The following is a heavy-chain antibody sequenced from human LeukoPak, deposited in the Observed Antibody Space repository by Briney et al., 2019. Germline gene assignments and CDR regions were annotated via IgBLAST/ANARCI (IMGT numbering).Heavy chain of an antibody. Sequence: GGSLRLSCAASGFSFSSYEMNWVRQAPGKGPEWVSYISSSGSTIYYADSVKGRFTISRDNAKNSLYLQMNSLRAEDTAVYYCARSYYYDSSGYYYDYWGQGTLVTVSS. CDR1: GFSFSSYE. V-gene: IGHV3-48*03. D-gene: IGHD3-22*01. J-gene: IGHJ4*02. CDR3: ARSYYYDSSGYYYDY. CDR2: ISSSGSTI.